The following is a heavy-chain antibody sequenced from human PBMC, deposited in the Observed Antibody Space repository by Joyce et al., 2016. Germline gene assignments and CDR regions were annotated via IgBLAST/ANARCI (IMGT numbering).Heavy chain of an antibody. CDR2: VNLDGSST. Sequence: EEELVDSGGGLVQPGGSLRLSCIASGFNFSPYWVHWVRQAPGKGLVWVAAVNLDGSSTTYAGSVKGRFTISRDNAKNRLYLQMDTLRVEDTAVYYCARGLVYGVAFGDVCGQGRMVTVSS. CDR3: ARGLVYGVAFGDV. J-gene: IGHJ3*01. CDR1: GFNFSPYW. V-gene: IGHV3-74*01. D-gene: IGHD3-3*01.